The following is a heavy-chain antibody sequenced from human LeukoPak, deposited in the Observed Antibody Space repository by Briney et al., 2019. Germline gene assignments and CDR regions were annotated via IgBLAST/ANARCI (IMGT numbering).Heavy chain of an antibody. CDR3: ARGGCSSGCYEYMDV. V-gene: IGHV3-21*04. CDR2: ISSSSSYI. J-gene: IGHJ6*03. D-gene: IGHD6-19*01. Sequence: GGSLRLSCAASGFTFSSYSMNWVRQAPGKGLEWVSSISSSSSYIYYADSVKGRFTISRDNSKNTLYLQMNSLRAEDTAVYYCARGGCSSGCYEYMDVWGKGTTVTISS. CDR1: GFTFSSYS.